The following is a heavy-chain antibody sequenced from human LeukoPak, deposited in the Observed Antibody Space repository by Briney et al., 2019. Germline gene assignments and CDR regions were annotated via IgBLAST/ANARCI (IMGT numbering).Heavy chain of an antibody. D-gene: IGHD6-19*01. J-gene: IGHJ4*02. CDR1: GFTFDDYG. V-gene: IGHV3-20*04. Sequence: SGGSLRLSCAASGFTFDDYGMSWVRQVPGKGLEWVSGINWNGGSTGYADSVKGRFTISRDNAKNSLYLQMNSLRAEDSALYYRARGRHTFIAVDYFDYWGQGTLVTVSS. CDR3: ARGRHTFIAVDYFDY. CDR2: INWNGGST.